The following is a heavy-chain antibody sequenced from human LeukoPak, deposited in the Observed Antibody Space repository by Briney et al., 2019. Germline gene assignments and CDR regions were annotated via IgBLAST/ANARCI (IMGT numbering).Heavy chain of an antibody. CDR2: INHSGST. J-gene: IGHJ3*02. Sequence: PSETLSLTCTVSGGSISSSSYYWSWIRQPPGKGLEWIGEINHSGSTNYNPSLKSRVTISVDTSKNQFSLKLSSVTAADTAVYYCARRRVDAFDIWGQGTMVTVSS. V-gene: IGHV4-39*07. CDR1: GGSISSSSYY. CDR3: ARRRVDAFDI.